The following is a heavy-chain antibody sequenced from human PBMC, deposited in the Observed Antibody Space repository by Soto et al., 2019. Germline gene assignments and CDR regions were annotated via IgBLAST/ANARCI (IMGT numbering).Heavy chain of an antibody. CDR2: ITGSGVGM. V-gene: IGHV3-23*01. D-gene: IGHD6-19*01. J-gene: IGHJ5*02. Sequence: EVQLLESGGVLVQPGESLRLSCAATGFTFRDFAMTWVRQAPGKGLEWVSTITGSGVGMHYADSVKGRFTISRDNAKNTSYLQMNSLRAEDTAVYHCAKTNPSKPHTNGWYSWFAPWGQGTLVTVSS. CDR1: GFTFRDFA. CDR3: AKTNPSKPHTNGWYSWFAP.